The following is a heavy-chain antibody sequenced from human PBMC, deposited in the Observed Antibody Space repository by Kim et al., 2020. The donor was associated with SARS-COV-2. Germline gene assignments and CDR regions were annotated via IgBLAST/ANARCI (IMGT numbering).Heavy chain of an antibody. CDR2: IDPSDSYT. CDR1: GYSFTSYW. V-gene: IGHV5-10-1*01. J-gene: IGHJ6*02. CDR3: ARQAVPALNYYYGMDV. D-gene: IGHD2-2*01. Sequence: GESPKISCKGSGYSFTSYWISWVRQMPGKGLEWMGRIDPSDSYTNYSPSFQGHVTISADKSISTAYLQWSSLKASDTAMYYCARQAVPALNYYYGMDVWGQGTTVTVSS.